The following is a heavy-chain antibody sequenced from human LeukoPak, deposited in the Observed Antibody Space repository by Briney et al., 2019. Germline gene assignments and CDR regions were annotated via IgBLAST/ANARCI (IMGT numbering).Heavy chain of an antibody. V-gene: IGHV4-39*07. CDR1: GGSISSSSYY. Sequence: PSETLSLTCTVSGGSISSSSYYWCWIRPPPGTGLEWIGSIYYSGSTYYNPSLKSRVTMSVDTSKNQFSLKLSSVTAADTAVYYCARAAYSSSSGLYWYFDLWGRGTLVTVSS. D-gene: IGHD6-13*01. CDR2: IYYSGST. CDR3: ARAAYSSSSGLYWYFDL. J-gene: IGHJ2*01.